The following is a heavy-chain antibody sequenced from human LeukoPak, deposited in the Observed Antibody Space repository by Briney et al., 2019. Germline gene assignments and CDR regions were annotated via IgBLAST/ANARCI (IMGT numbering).Heavy chain of an antibody. Sequence: PSETLSLTCTVSGGSISSSSYYWGWIRQPPGKGLEWIGSSYYSGSTYYNPSLKSRVTISVDTSKNQFSLKLSSVTAADTAVYYCARLSGWYRFVYFQHWGQGTLVTVSS. CDR3: ARLSGWYRFVYFQH. CDR2: SYYSGST. J-gene: IGHJ1*01. CDR1: GGSISSSSYY. V-gene: IGHV4-39*01. D-gene: IGHD6-13*01.